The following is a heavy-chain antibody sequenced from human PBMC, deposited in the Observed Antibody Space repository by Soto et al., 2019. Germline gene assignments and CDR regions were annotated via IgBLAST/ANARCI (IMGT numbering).Heavy chain of an antibody. Sequence: SDTLSLTCAVYGGSFSGYYWSWIRQPPGKGLEWIGEINHSGSTNYNPSLKSRVTISVDTSKNQFSLKLSSVTAADTAVYYCVDIYREYYGLGSLDYWGQGTLVTVSS. V-gene: IGHV4-34*01. J-gene: IGHJ4*02. D-gene: IGHD3-10*01. CDR2: INHSGST. CDR1: GGSFSGYY. CDR3: VDIYREYYGLGSLDY.